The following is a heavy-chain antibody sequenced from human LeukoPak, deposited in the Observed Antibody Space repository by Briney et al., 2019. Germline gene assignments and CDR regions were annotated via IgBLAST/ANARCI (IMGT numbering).Heavy chain of an antibody. Sequence: SQTLSLTCTVSGGSISSAGYYWSWIRQHPGKGLEWIGYIYYSESTYYNPSLKSRVTISVDTSENQFSLRLSSVTAADTAVYYCARGYGAQWASQFWYFDLWGRGTLVTVSS. CDR2: IYYSEST. D-gene: IGHD4-17*01. CDR3: ARGYGAQWASQFWYFDL. J-gene: IGHJ2*01. CDR1: GGSISSAGYY. V-gene: IGHV4-31*03.